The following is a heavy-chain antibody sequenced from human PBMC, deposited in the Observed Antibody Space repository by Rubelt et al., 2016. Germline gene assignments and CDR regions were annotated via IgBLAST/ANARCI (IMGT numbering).Heavy chain of an antibody. CDR2: IKQDGSEK. J-gene: IGHJ2*01. CDR1: GFTFGNHW. Sequence: EVQLVESGGGLVQPGGSLRLSCAASGFTFGNHWMSWIRQAPGKGLEWVANIKQDGSEKYYVDSVKGRLTISRDNAKNTLYLQLNGLRAEDTAVYYCARGPAEGYFDLWGRGTLVTVSS. V-gene: IGHV3-7*03. CDR3: ARGPAEGYFDL.